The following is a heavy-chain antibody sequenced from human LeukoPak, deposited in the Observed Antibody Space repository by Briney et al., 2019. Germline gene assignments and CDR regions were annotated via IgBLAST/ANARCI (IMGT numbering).Heavy chain of an antibody. Sequence: ASVKVSCKASGYTFTSYGISWVRQAPGQGLEWMGGIIPIFGTANYAQKFQGRVTITADKSTSTAYMELSSLRSEDTAVYYCARDYYDSSGYYGRYYYYMDVWGKGTTVTVSS. J-gene: IGHJ6*03. CDR3: ARDYYDSSGYYGRYYYYMDV. D-gene: IGHD3-22*01. CDR1: GYTFTSYG. V-gene: IGHV1-69*06. CDR2: IIPIFGTA.